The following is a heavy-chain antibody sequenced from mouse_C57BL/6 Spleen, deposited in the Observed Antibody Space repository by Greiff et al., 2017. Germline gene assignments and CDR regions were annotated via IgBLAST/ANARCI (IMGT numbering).Heavy chain of an antibody. CDR2: INPSNGGT. CDR3: ARSDYDYAWFAY. V-gene: IGHV1-53*01. CDR1: GYTFTSYW. Sequence: QVQLQQSGTELVKPGASVKLSCKASGYTFTSYWMHWVKQRPGQGLEWIGNINPSNGGTNYNEKFKSKATLTVDKSSSTAYMQLSSLTSEDSAVYYCARSDYDYAWFAYWGQGTLVTVSA. D-gene: IGHD2-4*01. J-gene: IGHJ3*01.